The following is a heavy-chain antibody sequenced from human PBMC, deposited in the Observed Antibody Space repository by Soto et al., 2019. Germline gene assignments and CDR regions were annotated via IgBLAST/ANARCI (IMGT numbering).Heavy chain of an antibody. J-gene: IGHJ4*02. CDR2: ISAYNGKT. Sequence: QVQLVQSGAEVKRPGASVNVSCKASGYTFTNYGISWVRQAPGQGLEWMGWISAYNGKTNYAQNFQGRVTMTSDTSTSTVDMELRSLRSDDTAVYYCARDRSSSSLWGQGTLVTVSS. CDR3: ARDRSSSSL. D-gene: IGHD6-13*01. V-gene: IGHV1-18*01. CDR1: GYTFTNYG.